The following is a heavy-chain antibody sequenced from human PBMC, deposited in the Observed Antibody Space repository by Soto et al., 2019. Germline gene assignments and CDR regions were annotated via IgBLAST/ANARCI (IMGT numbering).Heavy chain of an antibody. CDR3: ARGGVVVPAAISSPWFDP. CDR1: GYTFTSYD. V-gene: IGHV1-8*01. D-gene: IGHD2-2*01. CDR2: MNPNSGNT. Sequence: QVQLVQSGAEVKKPGASVKVSCKASGYTFTSYDINWVRQATGQGLEWMGWMNPNSGNTGYAQKFQGRVTMTRNTSISTAYMELSSLRSEDTAVYCCARGGVVVPAAISSPWFDPWGQGTLVTVSS. J-gene: IGHJ5*02.